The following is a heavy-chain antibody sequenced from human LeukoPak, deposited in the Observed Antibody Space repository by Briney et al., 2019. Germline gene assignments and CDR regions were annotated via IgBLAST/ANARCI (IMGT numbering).Heavy chain of an antibody. D-gene: IGHD5-12*01. J-gene: IGHJ2*01. CDR2: FDPEHDKT. CDR3: ATWRVGGYDIGYFDV. CDR1: GHKFSDLS. V-gene: IGHV1-24*01. Sequence: GASVKVSCKVSGHKFSDLSIHWVRQAPEQGLEWMGGFDPEHDKTIYVQKFRGRVTMTEDTSTDTAYMTLRSLRSDDTAVYYCATWRVGGYDIGYFDVWGRGTLVSVSA.